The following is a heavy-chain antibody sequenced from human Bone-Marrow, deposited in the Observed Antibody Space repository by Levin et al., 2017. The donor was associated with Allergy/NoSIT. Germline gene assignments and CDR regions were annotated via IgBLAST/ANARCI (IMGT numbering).Heavy chain of an antibody. CDR2: IDPSDSYT. CDR3: ARRLLSNFGGFDY. J-gene: IGHJ4*02. V-gene: IGHV5-10-1*01. CDR1: GYSFTSYW. Sequence: GGSLRLSCKGSGYSFTSYWITWVRQMPGKGLEWMGRIDPSDSYTNYSPSFQGHVTISADKSISTAYLQWSSLKASDTALYYCARRLLSNFGGFDYWGQGTLVTVSS. D-gene: IGHD3-3*01.